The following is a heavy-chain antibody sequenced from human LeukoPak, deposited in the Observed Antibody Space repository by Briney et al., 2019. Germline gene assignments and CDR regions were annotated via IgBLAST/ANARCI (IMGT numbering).Heavy chain of an antibody. CDR1: GYSISSGYY. V-gene: IGHV4-38-2*01. J-gene: IGHJ4*02. CDR3: ARHRTSSNYFDY. Sequence: SETLSLTCAVSGYSISSGYYWGWIRQPPGKGLEWIGSIYHSGSTYYNPSFKSRVTISVDTSKNQFSLKLRSVTAADTAVYYCARHRTSSNYFDYWGQGTLVTVSS. D-gene: IGHD1-1*01. CDR2: IYHSGST.